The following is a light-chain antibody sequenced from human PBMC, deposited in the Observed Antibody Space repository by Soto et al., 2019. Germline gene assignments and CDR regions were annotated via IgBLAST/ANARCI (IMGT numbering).Light chain of an antibody. CDR3: QHRGRWPRT. V-gene: IGKV3-11*01. CDR2: GAS. Sequence: EIVLTQSPATLSLSPGERATLSCRASQSVNDYLAWYQQKPGQAPRLLIYGASNRATGIPLRFNGSGSGTDFTLTISSLEPEDFAVYYCQHRGRWPRTFGQGTKLEIK. CDR1: QSVNDY. J-gene: IGKJ2*01.